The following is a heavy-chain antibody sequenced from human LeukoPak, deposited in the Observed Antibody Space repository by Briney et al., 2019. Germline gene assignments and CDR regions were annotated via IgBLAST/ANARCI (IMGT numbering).Heavy chain of an antibody. Sequence: SETLSLTCTVSGDSISSSSYYWGWIRQPPGKGLEWIASVYYSGSTYYNPSLKSRVTISVDTSTNQFSLKLSSVTAADTAVYYCARHVIYSGYSRYSDYWGQGTLVTVSS. CDR1: GDSISSSSYY. CDR2: VYYSGST. CDR3: ARHVIYSGYSRYSDY. J-gene: IGHJ4*02. D-gene: IGHD5-12*01. V-gene: IGHV4-39*01.